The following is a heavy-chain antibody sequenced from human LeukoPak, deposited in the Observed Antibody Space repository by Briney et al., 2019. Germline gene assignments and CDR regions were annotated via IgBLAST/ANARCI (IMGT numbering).Heavy chain of an antibody. CDR1: GGSFSGYY. CDR2: INHSGST. CDR3: ARGRRTKERAFGI. J-gene: IGHJ3*02. V-gene: IGHV4-34*01. D-gene: IGHD2-8*01. Sequence: SETLSLTCAVYGGSFSGYYWSWIRQPPGKGLEWIGEINHSGSTNYNPSLKSRVTISVDTSKNQFSLKLSSVTAADTAVYYCARGRRTKERAFGIWGQGTMVTVSS.